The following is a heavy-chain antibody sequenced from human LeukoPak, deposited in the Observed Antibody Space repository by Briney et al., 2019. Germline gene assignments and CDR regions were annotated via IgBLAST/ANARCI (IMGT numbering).Heavy chain of an antibody. CDR1: GGSVSGYY. Sequence: PSETLSLTCAVYGGSVSGYYWSWIRQAPGKGLEWIGEIKHRGSTNYNPSLKSRVTISVDTSKNQFCLKLSSVTAADTAVYYCARESLTLYYFDYWGQGTLVTVSS. D-gene: IGHD2/OR15-2a*01. V-gene: IGHV4-34*01. CDR3: ARESLTLYYFDY. CDR2: IKHRGST. J-gene: IGHJ4*02.